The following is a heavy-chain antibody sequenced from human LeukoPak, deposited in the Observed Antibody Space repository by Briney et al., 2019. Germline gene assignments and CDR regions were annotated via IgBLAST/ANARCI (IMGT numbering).Heavy chain of an antibody. V-gene: IGHV4-39*01. D-gene: IGHD5-24*01. Sequence: SETLSLTCTVSGGSISSSSYSWGWIRQPPGKGLEWIGSIYYSGNTDYTPSLKSRVTISVDTSKNQFSLKLSSVTAADTAMYYCARTHRGGYNSIDYWGQGTLVTVSS. CDR1: GGSISSSSYS. J-gene: IGHJ4*02. CDR3: ARTHRGGYNSIDY. CDR2: IYYSGNT.